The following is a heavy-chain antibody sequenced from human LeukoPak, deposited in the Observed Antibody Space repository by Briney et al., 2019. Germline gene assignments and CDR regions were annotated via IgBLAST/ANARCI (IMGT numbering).Heavy chain of an antibody. J-gene: IGHJ4*02. CDR2: INHSGST. Sequence: PSETLSLTCAVYGGSFSGYYWSWIRQPPGKGLEWIGEINHSGSTNYNPSLKSRVTISVDTSKNQFSLKLSSVTAADTAVYYCAGEVRGYSGYALLKRLAYFDYWGQGTLVTVSS. V-gene: IGHV4-34*01. CDR3: AGEVRGYSGYALLKRLAYFDY. D-gene: IGHD5-12*01. CDR1: GGSFSGYY.